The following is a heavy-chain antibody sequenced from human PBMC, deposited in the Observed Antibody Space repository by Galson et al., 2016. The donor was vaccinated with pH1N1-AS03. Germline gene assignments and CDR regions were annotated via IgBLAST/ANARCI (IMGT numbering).Heavy chain of an antibody. D-gene: IGHD2-15*01. CDR2: IYHAANT. CDR3: ARGLGYCSGKQCFVHFDP. J-gene: IGHJ5*02. Sequence: ETLSLTCTVSGLSISSGSYWGWIRQSPGKGLEWIGNIYHAANTYYNPSFKTRVTLSVDTSKSQFSLSLRSVTAADTAMSYCARGLGYCSGKQCFVHFDPWGQGIRVTVSS. V-gene: IGHV4-38-2*02. CDR1: GLSISSGSY.